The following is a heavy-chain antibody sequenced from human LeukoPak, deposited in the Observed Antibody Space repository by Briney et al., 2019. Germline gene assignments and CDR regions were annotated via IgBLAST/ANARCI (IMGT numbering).Heavy chain of an antibody. Sequence: ASVKVSCKTSGYTFTSYYIHWVRQAAGQGLEWMAWFNPNSGDTNYAQEFQGRVTMTGDTSVSTAYMELSRLRSDDTAVYYCVRDLTATGDSWGQGTLVTVSS. D-gene: IGHD1-20*01. CDR3: VRDLTATGDS. CDR2: FNPNSGDT. J-gene: IGHJ4*02. CDR1: GYTFTSYY. V-gene: IGHV1-2*02.